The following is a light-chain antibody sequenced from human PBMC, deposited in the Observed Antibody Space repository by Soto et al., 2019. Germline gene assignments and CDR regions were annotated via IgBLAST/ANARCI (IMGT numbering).Light chain of an antibody. CDR3: SSYAGGNDLL. V-gene: IGLV2-8*01. CDR1: SSDIGGYNY. CDR2: EVN. J-gene: IGLJ2*01. Sequence: QSALPQPPSAPGSLGQSVTISCSGASSDIGGYNYVAWYQQHPGKAPKLIIYEVNKRPSGVPDRFSGSKSGNTASLTVSGLQPEDEADYSCSSYAGGNDLLFGGGTKVTVL.